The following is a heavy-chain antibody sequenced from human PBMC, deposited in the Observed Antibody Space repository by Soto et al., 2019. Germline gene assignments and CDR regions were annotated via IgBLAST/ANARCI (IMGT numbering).Heavy chain of an antibody. CDR2: IYYSGST. D-gene: IGHD4-17*01. CDR3: ARQVTVTYDY. Sequence: ETLSLTCTVSGGSVSSGSYYWSWIRQPPGKGLEWIGYIYYSGSTNYNPSLKSRVTISVDTSKNQFSLKLSSVTAADTAVYYCARQVTVTYDYWGQGTLVTVPQ. CDR1: GGSVSSGSYY. V-gene: IGHV4-61*01. J-gene: IGHJ4*02.